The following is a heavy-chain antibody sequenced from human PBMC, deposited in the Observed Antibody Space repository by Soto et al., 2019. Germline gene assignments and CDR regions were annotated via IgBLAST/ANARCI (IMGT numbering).Heavy chain of an antibody. Sequence: PGESLKISCKGSGYNFTNYWIGWVHQMPRKGLEWLAIIYPGDSDTRYSPSFQVQVTISADNSISTAYLQWSSLKATHTPMYYCARLAVWTLIAAGQGIDVWGQGTRVTVSS. CDR3: ARLAVWTLIAAGQGIDV. J-gene: IGHJ6*02. CDR2: IYPGDSDT. V-gene: IGHV5-51*07. D-gene: IGHD6-6*01. CDR1: GYNFTNYW.